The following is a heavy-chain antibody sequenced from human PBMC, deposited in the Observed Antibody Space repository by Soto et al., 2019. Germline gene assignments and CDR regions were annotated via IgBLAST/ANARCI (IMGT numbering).Heavy chain of an antibody. CDR2: IRSKAYGGTT. J-gene: IGHJ4*02. CDR3: TKSDWNYPDY. Sequence: GGSLRLSCTASGFTFGDYAMSWVRQAPGKGLEWVGFIRSKAYGGTTEYAASVKGRFTISRDDSKSIAYLQMNSLKTEDTAVYYCTKSDWNYPDYWGQGTLVTVSS. V-gene: IGHV3-49*04. CDR1: GFTFGDYA. D-gene: IGHD1-1*01.